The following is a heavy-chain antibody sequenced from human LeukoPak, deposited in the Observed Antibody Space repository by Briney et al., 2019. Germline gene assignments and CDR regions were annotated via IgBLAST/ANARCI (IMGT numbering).Heavy chain of an antibody. V-gene: IGHV4-39*07. CDR1: GGSISSSSYY. Sequence: SETLSLTCTVSGGSISSSSYYWGWIRQPPGKGLEWIGSIYYSGSTYYNPSLKSRVTISVDTSKNQFSLNLNSVTAADTAIYYCARDGRAGSLFAYWGQGTLVTVSS. CDR3: ARDGRAGSLFAY. J-gene: IGHJ4*02. D-gene: IGHD6-19*01. CDR2: IYYSGST.